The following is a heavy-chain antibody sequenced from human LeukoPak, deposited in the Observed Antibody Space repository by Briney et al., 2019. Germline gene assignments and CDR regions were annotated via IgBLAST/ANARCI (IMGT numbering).Heavy chain of an antibody. CDR3: ARGRMELLWFGEMHNWFDP. Sequence: NPSETLSLTCAVYGGSFSGYYWSWIRQPPGKGLEWIGEINHSGSTNYNPSLKSRVTISGDTSKNQFSLKLSSVTAADTAVYYCARGRMELLWFGEMHNWFDPWGQGTLVTVSS. CDR2: INHSGST. V-gene: IGHV4-34*01. D-gene: IGHD3-10*01. CDR1: GGSFSGYY. J-gene: IGHJ5*02.